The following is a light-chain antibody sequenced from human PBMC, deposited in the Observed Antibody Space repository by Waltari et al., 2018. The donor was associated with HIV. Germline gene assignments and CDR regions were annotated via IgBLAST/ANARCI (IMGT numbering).Light chain of an antibody. CDR2: MGTSVIVG. V-gene: IGLV9-49*03. J-gene: IGLJ1*01. CDR3: GAGHGSGNNFVYV. CDR1: SGYSASK. Sequence: QPVLTQPPSTSASLGASVTLTCTLNSGYSASKVDWYQPRPGKGPQVVMRMGTSVIVGSKGDCIPGRFSVLGSGLNRFLTIKNSQEEDESDYHCGAGHGSGNNFVYVFGTGTRVTVL.